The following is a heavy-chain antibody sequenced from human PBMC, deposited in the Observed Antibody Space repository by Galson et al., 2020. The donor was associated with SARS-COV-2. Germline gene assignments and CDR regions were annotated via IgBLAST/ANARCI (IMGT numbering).Heavy chain of an antibody. CDR2: IKSKTDGGTT. Sequence: GGSLRLSCAASGFTFSNAWMSWVRQDPGKGLEWVGRIKSKTDGGTTDYAAPVKGRFTISRDDSKNTLYLQMNSLKTEDTAVYYCTTGPYYDSSGYPYYFDYWGQGTLVTVSS. CDR1: GFTFSNAW. D-gene: IGHD3-22*01. V-gene: IGHV3-15*01. CDR3: TTGPYYDSSGYPYYFDY. J-gene: IGHJ4*02.